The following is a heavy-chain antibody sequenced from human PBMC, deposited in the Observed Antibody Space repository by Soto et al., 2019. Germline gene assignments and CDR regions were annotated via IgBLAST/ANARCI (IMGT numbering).Heavy chain of an antibody. Sequence: GASVTVSCKASVYTYTSYAMHWVRQAPGQGLEWMGWISAYNGNTNYAQKLQGRVTMTTDTSTSTAYMELRSLRSDDTAVYYCARDLIPMDIGGQGTMVTVSS. D-gene: IGHD2-21*01. V-gene: IGHV1-18*01. CDR3: ARDLIPMDI. CDR2: ISAYNGNT. CDR1: VYTYTSYA. J-gene: IGHJ3*02.